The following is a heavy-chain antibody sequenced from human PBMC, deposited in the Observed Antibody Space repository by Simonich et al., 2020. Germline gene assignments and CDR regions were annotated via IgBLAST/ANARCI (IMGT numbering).Heavy chain of an antibody. CDR3: ARASRGTWWYYYFDY. CDR2: NRAYNGNT. Sequence: QVQLVQSGAEVKKPGASVKVSCKASGYTFTSYGISWVRQAPGQGLEWMGRNRAYNGNTNYATKLQGRVTMTPDTSTSTAYMELRSLRSDDTAVYYCARASRGTWWYYYFDYWGQGTLVTVSS. CDR1: GYTFTSYG. J-gene: IGHJ4*02. D-gene: IGHD2-15*01. V-gene: IGHV1-18*01.